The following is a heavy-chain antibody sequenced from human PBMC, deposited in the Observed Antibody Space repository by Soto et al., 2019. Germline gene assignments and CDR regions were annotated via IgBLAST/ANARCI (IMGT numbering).Heavy chain of an antibody. Sequence: PSETLSLTCTVSGGSISSGGYYWSWIRQHPGKGLEWIGYIYYSGSTYYNPSLKSRVTISVDTSKNQFSLKLSSVTAADTAVYYCASHDYGDYGGLEYFQHWGQGTLVTVSS. CDR2: IYYSGST. V-gene: IGHV4-31*02. CDR1: GGSISSGGYY. CDR3: ASHDYGDYGGLEYFQH. J-gene: IGHJ1*01. D-gene: IGHD4-17*01.